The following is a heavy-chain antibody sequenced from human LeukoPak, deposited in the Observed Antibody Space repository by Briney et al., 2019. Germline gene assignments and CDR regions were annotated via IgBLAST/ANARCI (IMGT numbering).Heavy chain of an antibody. V-gene: IGHV4-31*11. Sequence: SQTLSLTCAVSGGSISSGGYSWSWIRQPPGKGLEWIGYIYYSGSTYYNPSLKSRVTISVDTSKNQFSLKLSSVTAADTAVYYCAREVIEMATIRYFDYWGQGTLVTVSS. CDR3: AREVIEMATIRYFDY. D-gene: IGHD5-24*01. J-gene: IGHJ4*02. CDR2: IYYSGST. CDR1: GGSISSGGYS.